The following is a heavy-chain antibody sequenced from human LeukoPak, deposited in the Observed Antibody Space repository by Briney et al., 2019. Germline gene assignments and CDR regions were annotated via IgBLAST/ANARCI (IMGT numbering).Heavy chain of an antibody. CDR3: ARGHKYSSSWYWAESHRSTDY. V-gene: IGHV4-4*02. D-gene: IGHD6-13*01. CDR1: GGSISSSNW. Sequence: SETLSLTCAVSGGSISSSNWWSWVRQPPGKGLEWIGEIYHSGSTNYNPSLKSRVTISVDKSENQFSLKLSSVTAADTAVYYCARGHKYSSSWYWAESHRSTDYWGQGTLVTVSS. J-gene: IGHJ4*02. CDR2: IYHSGST.